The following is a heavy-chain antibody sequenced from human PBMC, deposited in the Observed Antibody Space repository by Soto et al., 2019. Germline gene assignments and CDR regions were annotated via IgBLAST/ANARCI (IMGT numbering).Heavy chain of an antibody. J-gene: IGHJ4*02. CDR1: GFTFSNYA. CDR2: ISDSGVST. D-gene: IGHD2-2*01. Sequence: EVQLLESGGGLVQPGGSLRLSCAASGFTFSNYAMSWVRQAPGKGLEWVSSISDSGVSTYYADSVKGRFTISRDNSKNTRFLQMNSLSAEDTAVYYCAKGTSFGYWGQGTLVTVSS. V-gene: IGHV3-23*01. CDR3: AKGTSFGY.